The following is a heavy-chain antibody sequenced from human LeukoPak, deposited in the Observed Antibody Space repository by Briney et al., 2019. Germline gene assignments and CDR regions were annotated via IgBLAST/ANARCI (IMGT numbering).Heavy chain of an antibody. CDR1: GFTVSSNY. J-gene: IGHJ6*03. CDR3: AKNRGAGSHYYYHMNV. D-gene: IGHD1-26*01. Sequence: GGSLGLSCAASGFTVSSNYMSWVRQTPGKGLEWVSVIYSGGSTYYADSVKGRFTISRDNSKNTLYLQLNSLRVEDTAVYYCAKNRGAGSHYYYHMNVWGKGTTVTVSS. V-gene: IGHV3-66*01. CDR2: IYSGGST.